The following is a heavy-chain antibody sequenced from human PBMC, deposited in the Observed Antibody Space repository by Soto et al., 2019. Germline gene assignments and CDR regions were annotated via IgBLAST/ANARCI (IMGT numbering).Heavy chain of an antibody. J-gene: IGHJ4*02. Sequence: EVQLVVSGGGLVKPGGSLRLSCAASGFTFSYYSMSWVRHAPGMGLAWVSSISSSTTYISYADSVRGRFTISRDNAKNSLDLQMNSLRAEDTAVYYCVRDPVGVDSTFYFDSWGQGTLVTVTS. CDR1: GFTFSYYS. D-gene: IGHD2-15*01. CDR2: ISSSTTYI. CDR3: VRDPVGVDSTFYFDS. V-gene: IGHV3-21*02.